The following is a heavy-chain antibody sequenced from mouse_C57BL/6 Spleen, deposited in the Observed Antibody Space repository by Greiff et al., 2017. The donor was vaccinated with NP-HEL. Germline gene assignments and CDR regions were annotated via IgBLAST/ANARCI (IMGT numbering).Heavy chain of an antibody. CDR2: IDPSDSET. V-gene: IGHV1-52*01. Sequence: VQLQQSGAELVRPGSSVKLSCKASGYTFTSYWMHWVKQRPIQGLEWIGNIDPSDSETHYNQKFKDKATLTVDKSSSTAYMQLSSLTSEDSAVYYSARTGYWYFDVWGTGTTVTVSS. CDR1: GYTFTSYW. J-gene: IGHJ1*03. D-gene: IGHD4-1*01. CDR3: ARTGYWYFDV.